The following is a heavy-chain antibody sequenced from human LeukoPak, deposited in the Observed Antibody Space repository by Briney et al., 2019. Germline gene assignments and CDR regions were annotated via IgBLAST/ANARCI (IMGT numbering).Heavy chain of an antibody. Sequence: ASVKVSCKASGGTFSRYAISWVRQAPGQGLEWMGGIIPIFGTANYAQKFQGRVTITADESTSTAYMELSSLRSEDTAVYYCASPIAAAGNREDFDYWGQGTLVTVSS. CDR3: ASPIAAAGNREDFDY. J-gene: IGHJ4*02. V-gene: IGHV1-69*13. D-gene: IGHD6-13*01. CDR2: IIPIFGTA. CDR1: GGTFSRYA.